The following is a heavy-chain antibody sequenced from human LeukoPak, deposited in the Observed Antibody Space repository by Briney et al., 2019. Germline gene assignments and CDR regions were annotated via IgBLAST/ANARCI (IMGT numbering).Heavy chain of an antibody. CDR3: ATRYNWSYVDY. Sequence: PGGSLRLSCAASGFTFSSYAMHWVRQAPGKGLEWVAVISYDGSNKYYADSVKGRFTISRDNSKNTLYLQMNSLRAEDTAVYYCATRYNWSYVDYWGQGTLVTVSP. CDR2: ISYDGSNK. D-gene: IGHD1-20*01. V-gene: IGHV3-30*04. CDR1: GFTFSSYA. J-gene: IGHJ4*02.